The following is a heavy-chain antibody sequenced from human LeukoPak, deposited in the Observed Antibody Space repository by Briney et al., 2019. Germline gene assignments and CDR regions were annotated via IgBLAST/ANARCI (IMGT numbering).Heavy chain of an antibody. CDR2: ISYDGSNK. V-gene: IGHV3-30*18. D-gene: IGHD5-18*01. Sequence: GGSLRLSCAASGFTVSNNYMNWVRQAPGKGLEWVAVISYDGSNKYYGDSVKGRFTISRDNSKNTLYLQMNSLRAEDTAVYYCAKGGNTYYFDYWGQGTLVTVSS. CDR1: GFTVSNNY. J-gene: IGHJ4*02. CDR3: AKGGNTYYFDY.